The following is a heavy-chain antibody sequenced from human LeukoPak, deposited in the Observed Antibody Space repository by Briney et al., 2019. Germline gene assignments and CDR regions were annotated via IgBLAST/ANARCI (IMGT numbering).Heavy chain of an antibody. Sequence: SCKASGGTFSSYAISWVRQAPGKGLEWVSVIYSGGSTYYADSVKGRFTISRDNSKNTLYLQMNSLRAEDTAVYYCARESTVTPGDGAFDIWGQGTMVTVSS. CDR2: IYSGGST. J-gene: IGHJ3*02. D-gene: IGHD4-17*01. CDR1: GGTFSSYA. V-gene: IGHV3-66*01. CDR3: ARESTVTPGDGAFDI.